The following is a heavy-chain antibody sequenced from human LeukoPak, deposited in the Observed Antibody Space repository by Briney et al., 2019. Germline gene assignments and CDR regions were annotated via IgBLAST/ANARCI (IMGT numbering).Heavy chain of an antibody. J-gene: IGHJ5*02. D-gene: IGHD2-21*02. CDR3: ARDMCGGDCSGRFDP. CDR2: ISSASSTI. CDR1: GFTFSSYE. Sequence: GGSLRLSCAASGFTFSSYEMNWVRQAPGKGLEWVSYISSASSTIYYVDSVKGRFTISRDNAQNSVYLQMNSLRAEDTAVYYCARDMCGGDCSGRFDPWGQGTLVTVSS. V-gene: IGHV3-48*03.